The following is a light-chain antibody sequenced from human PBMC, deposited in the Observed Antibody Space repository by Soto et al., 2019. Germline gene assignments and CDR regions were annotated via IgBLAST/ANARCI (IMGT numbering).Light chain of an antibody. Sequence: DSVMTQSTAYLAVSLGERATINCKSSQSVLYSSNNKNYLAWYQQKPGQPPKALIYWASTRESGVPDRFSGSGSGTDFTLTISSLQAEDVAVYYCQQYYTTPWTFGQGTKVDIK. J-gene: IGKJ1*01. V-gene: IGKV4-1*01. CDR1: QSVLYSSNNKNY. CDR2: WAS. CDR3: QQYYTTPWT.